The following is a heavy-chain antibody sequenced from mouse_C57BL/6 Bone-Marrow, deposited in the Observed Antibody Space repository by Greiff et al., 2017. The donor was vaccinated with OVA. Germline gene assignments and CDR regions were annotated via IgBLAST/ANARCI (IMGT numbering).Heavy chain of an antibody. CDR3: ARNSGYDGVWFAY. CDR2: ISGGGGNT. CDR1: GFTFSSYT. V-gene: IGHV5-9*01. D-gene: IGHD2-2*01. J-gene: IGHJ3*01. Sequence: EVQLVESGGGLVKPGGSLKLSCAASGFTFSSYTMSWVRQTPEKRLEWVATISGGGGNTYYPDSVKGRFTISRDNAKNTLYLQMSSLRSEDTALYYCARNSGYDGVWFAYWGQGTLVTVSA.